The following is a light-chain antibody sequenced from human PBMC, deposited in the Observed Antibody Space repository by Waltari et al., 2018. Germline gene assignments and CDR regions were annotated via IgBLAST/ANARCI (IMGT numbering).Light chain of an antibody. Sequence: EIVLTQYPDFQSVTPKEKVTITCRASQSIGSSLHWYQQKPDQSPKLLIKYASQSFSGVPSRFSGSGSATYFTLTINSLEAEDAATYYCHQSGSLPFTFGPGTKVDIK. CDR1: QSIGSS. J-gene: IGKJ3*01. CDR3: HQSGSLPFT. CDR2: YAS. V-gene: IGKV6-21*01.